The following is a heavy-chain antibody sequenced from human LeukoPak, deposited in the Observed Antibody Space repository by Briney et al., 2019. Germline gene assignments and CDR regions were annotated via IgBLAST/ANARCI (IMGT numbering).Heavy chain of an antibody. D-gene: IGHD3-10*01. CDR3: ARDGLGPQH. CDR1: GGSIRSSYYY. CDR2: IYNSGST. V-gene: IGHV4-39*07. Sequence: SETLSLTCTVSGGSIRSSYYYWGWIRQPPGEGLEWIGSIYNSGSTNYNPSLKSRVTISVDTSKNQFSLNLSSVTAADTAVYYCARDGLGPQHWGQGTLVTVSS. J-gene: IGHJ1*01.